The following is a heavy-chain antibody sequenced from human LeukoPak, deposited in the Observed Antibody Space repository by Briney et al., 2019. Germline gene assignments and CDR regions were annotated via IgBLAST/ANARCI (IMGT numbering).Heavy chain of an antibody. J-gene: IGHJ4*02. D-gene: IGHD5-24*01. Sequence: PSETLSLTCAVSGGSISSSKWWSWVRQPPGKGLEWIGEIYDSGTMKYNPSLKSRVTISVDKSENQFSLKLSSVTAADTAVYYCASAEREGYFDYWGQGTLVTVSS. CDR3: ASAEREGYFDY. CDR1: GGSISSSKW. CDR2: IYDSGTM. V-gene: IGHV4-4*02.